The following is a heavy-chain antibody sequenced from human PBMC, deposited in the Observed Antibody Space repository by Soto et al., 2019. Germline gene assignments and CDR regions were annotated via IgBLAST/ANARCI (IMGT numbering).Heavy chain of an antibody. CDR1: GDSISNNYW. CDR2: IFHSGST. D-gene: IGHD3-3*01. CDR3: ARGDFWSGSDY. J-gene: IGHJ4*02. Sequence: SETLSLTCDVSGDSISNNYWWTWVRQFPGEGLQWIGEIFHSGSTNYNPPLKNRVNISVDKSNNRFSLMLSSVTAADTAVYFCARGDFWSGSDYWGQGIQVTVSS. V-gene: IGHV4-4*02.